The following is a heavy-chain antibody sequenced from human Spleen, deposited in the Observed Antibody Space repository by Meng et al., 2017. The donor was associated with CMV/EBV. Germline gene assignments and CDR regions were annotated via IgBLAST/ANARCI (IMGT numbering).Heavy chain of an antibody. CDR3: ARDSDYSLDY. CDR1: GDTVSSDSAA. Sequence: QTLSLTCDISGDTVSSDSAAWNWLRQSPLRGLEWLGRTYYRSKWYYDYAASVRSRITITPDTSKNQFSLHLNSVTPEDTAVYYCARDSDYSLDYWGLGTLVTVSS. D-gene: IGHD4-17*01. CDR2: TYYRSKWYY. J-gene: IGHJ4*02. V-gene: IGHV6-1*01.